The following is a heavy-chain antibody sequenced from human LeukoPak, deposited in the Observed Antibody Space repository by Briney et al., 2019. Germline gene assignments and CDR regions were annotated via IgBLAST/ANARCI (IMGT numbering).Heavy chain of an antibody. CDR1: GDSISSYY. CDR3: ARGPLVGALYFDY. D-gene: IGHD1-26*01. CDR2: IYTSGST. J-gene: IGHJ4*02. V-gene: IGHV4-4*07. Sequence: SETLSLTCTVSGDSISSYYWSWIRQPAGKGLEWIGRIYTSGSTIYNPSLKSRVIMSIDTSRNQFSLKLSSVTAADTAVYYCARGPLVGALYFDYWGQGTLVTVSS.